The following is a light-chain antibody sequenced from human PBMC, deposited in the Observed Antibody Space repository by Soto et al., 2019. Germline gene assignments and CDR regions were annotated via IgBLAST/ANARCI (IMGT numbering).Light chain of an antibody. CDR1: KSISSY. V-gene: IGKV1-39*01. CDR2: AAS. CDR3: QQSYSTHRT. J-gene: IGKJ2*01. Sequence: DIQMTQSPSSLSASVGDRVTITCRASKSISSYLNWYQQKPGKAPKLLIYAASSLQSGVPSRFSGSGSGTDFTLTISSLQPEDFATYYCQQSYSTHRTFGQGTKLEIK.